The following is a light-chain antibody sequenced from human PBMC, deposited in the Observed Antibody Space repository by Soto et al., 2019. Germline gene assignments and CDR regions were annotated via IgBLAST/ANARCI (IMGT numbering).Light chain of an antibody. V-gene: IGKV1-39*01. CDR3: QQSYSTPWT. J-gene: IGKJ1*01. CDR2: AAS. Sequence: DIQMTQSPSSLSASVVDRVTITCRANHSVSGYLNWYQQKPGKAPKLLIYAASSLQSGVPLRFSGSGSGTDFTLTISSLQPEDFATYYCQQSYSTPWTFGQGTKVDIK. CDR1: HSVSGY.